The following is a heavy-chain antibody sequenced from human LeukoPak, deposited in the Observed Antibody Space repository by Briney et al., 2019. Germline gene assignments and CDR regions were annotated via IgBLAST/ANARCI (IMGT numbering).Heavy chain of an antibody. V-gene: IGHV4-4*02. CDR1: GGSISSSNW. CDR2: IYHSGST. J-gene: IGHJ6*02. D-gene: IGHD6-19*01. Sequence: SGTLSLTCAVSGGSISSSNWWSWVRQPPGKGLEWIGEIYHSGSTNYNPSLKSRVTISVDTSKNQFSLKLSSVTAADTAVYYCARHPSSGWRLYYYYYGMDVWGQGTTVTVSS. CDR3: ARHPSSGWRLYYYYYGMDV.